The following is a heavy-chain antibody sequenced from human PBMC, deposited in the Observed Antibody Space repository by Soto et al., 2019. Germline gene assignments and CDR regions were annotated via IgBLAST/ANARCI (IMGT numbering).Heavy chain of an antibody. Sequence: QVQLVQSGAEVKKPGSSVKVSCKTSRDTFNKYSFNWVRQAHGQCLEWMGWIIPIFRSRNYAEKFQGRVTITADDSTSTAYMKLRSLRFEDTALYYCARSETYLGFGGQGTPVTVS. CDR3: ARSETYLGF. CDR2: IIPIFRSR. D-gene: IGHD3-16*01. J-gene: IGHJ4*03. CDR1: RDTFNKYS. V-gene: IGHV1-69*01.